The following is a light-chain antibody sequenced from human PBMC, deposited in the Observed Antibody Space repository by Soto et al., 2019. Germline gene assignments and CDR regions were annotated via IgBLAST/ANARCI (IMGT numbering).Light chain of an antibody. CDR3: QQYNSWPLP. V-gene: IGKV3-15*01. Sequence: EIVMTQSPATLSVSPGERATLSCGASQSVYSNLAWYQQKPGQAPRLLIYVASTRATGVPARFSGSGSGTEFTLTISSLQSEDFAVYYCQQYNSWPLPFGGGTKVEIK. CDR1: QSVYSN. CDR2: VAS. J-gene: IGKJ4*01.